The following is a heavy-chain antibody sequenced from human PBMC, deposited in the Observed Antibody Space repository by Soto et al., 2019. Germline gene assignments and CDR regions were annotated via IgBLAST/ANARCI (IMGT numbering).Heavy chain of an antibody. V-gene: IGHV3-23*01. CDR3: AKSIGPVGSYYALDY. J-gene: IGHJ4*02. CDR2: ISGSGGST. D-gene: IGHD1-26*01. Sequence: PGGSLRLSCAASGFTFSSYAMSWVRQAPGKGLEWVSAISGSGGSTYYADSVKGRFTISRDNSKNTLYLQMNSLRAEDTAVYYCAKSIGPVGSYYALDYWGQGTLVTVSS. CDR1: GFTFSSYA.